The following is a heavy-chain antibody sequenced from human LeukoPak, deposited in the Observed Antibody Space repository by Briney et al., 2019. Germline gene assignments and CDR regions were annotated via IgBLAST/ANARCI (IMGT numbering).Heavy chain of an antibody. V-gene: IGHV4-4*07. D-gene: IGHD2-15*01. Sequence: SETLSLTCTVSGGSISSYYWSWIRQPAGKGLEWIGRIYTSGSTNYNPSLKSRVTISVDTSKNQFSLKLSSVTAADTAVYYCARDEMRVWYPGAFDIWGQGTMVTVSS. J-gene: IGHJ3*02. CDR1: GGSISSYY. CDR2: IYTSGST. CDR3: ARDEMRVWYPGAFDI.